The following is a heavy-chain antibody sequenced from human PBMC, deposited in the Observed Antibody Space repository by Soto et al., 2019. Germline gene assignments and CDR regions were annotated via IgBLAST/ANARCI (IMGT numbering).Heavy chain of an antibody. V-gene: IGHV1-18*01. CDR1: GYTFTSYG. Sequence: ASVKVSCKASGYTFTSYGISWVRQAPGQGLEWMGWISAYNGNTNYAQKLQGRVTMTTDTSTSTAYMELRSLRSDDTAVYYCARGVEYCSSTSCYMSGHRDLFDYWGQGTLVTVSS. CDR2: ISAYNGNT. CDR3: ARGVEYCSSTSCYMSGHRDLFDY. J-gene: IGHJ4*02. D-gene: IGHD2-2*02.